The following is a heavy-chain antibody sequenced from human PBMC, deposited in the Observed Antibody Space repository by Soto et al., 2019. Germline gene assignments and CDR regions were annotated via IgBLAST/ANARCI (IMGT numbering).Heavy chain of an antibody. Sequence: PGGSLRLSCAASGFTFSSYSISWVRQAPWKGLEWVSAISGSGVSTYYADSVKGRFTISRDNSKNTLYLQMNSLTAEDTAVYYCAKAMIAAAGELKWFDPCGQGTLVAFSS. J-gene: IGHJ5*02. CDR2: ISGSGVST. CDR1: GFTFSSYS. CDR3: AKAMIAAAGELKWFDP. V-gene: IGHV3-23*01. D-gene: IGHD6-13*01.